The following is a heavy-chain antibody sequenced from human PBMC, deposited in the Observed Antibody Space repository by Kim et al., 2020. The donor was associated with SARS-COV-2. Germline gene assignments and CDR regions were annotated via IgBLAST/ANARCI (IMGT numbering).Heavy chain of an antibody. CDR3: ARDASRTYFDY. V-gene: IGHV3-7*01. Sequence: YYVDSVMGRFTISRDNAKNSLYLQMNSLRAEDTAVYYCARDASRTYFDYWGQGTLVTVSS. J-gene: IGHJ4*02.